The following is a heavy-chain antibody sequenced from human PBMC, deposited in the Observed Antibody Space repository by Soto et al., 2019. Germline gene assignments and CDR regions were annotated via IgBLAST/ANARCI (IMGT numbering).Heavy chain of an antibody. CDR2: ISGNSNYM. CDR3: AREMIGSGSYDY. V-gene: IGHV3-21*06. CDR1: GFTFSSYS. Sequence: PGGSLRLSCAASGFTFSSYSMNWVRQAPGKGLEWVSSISGNSNYMYYADPVKGRFTISRDNAKNSLYLQMNSLRAEDTAVYYCAREMIGSGSYDYWGQGILVTVSS. D-gene: IGHD3-10*01. J-gene: IGHJ4*02.